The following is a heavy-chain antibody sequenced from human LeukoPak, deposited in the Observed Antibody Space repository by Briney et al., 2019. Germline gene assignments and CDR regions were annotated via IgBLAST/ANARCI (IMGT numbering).Heavy chain of an antibody. CDR3: ARRRGGSWIQLWSFDY. Sequence: SETLSLTCTVSGGSISSYYWSWIRQPAGKGLEWIGRIYTSGSTNYNPSLKSRVTISVDTSKNQFSLKLSSVTAADTAVYYCARRRGGSWIQLWSFDYWGQGTLVTVSS. J-gene: IGHJ4*02. V-gene: IGHV4-4*07. D-gene: IGHD5-18*01. CDR1: GGSISSYY. CDR2: IYTSGST.